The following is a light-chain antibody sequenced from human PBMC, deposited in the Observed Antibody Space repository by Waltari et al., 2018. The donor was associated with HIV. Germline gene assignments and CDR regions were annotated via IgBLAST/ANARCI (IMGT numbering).Light chain of an antibody. CDR3: QVWDSTNDHLI. CDR1: KMRPKR. J-gene: IGLJ2*01. V-gene: IGLV3-21*04. CDR2: YDS. Sequence: SYVLTQPPSVSVAPGETARIPCGGNKMRPKRVPGYQQKPGQAPVLVIHYDSDRPSGIPERFSGSNSGNAATLIITTVEAGDEADYYCQVWDSTNDHLIFGGGTKLTVL.